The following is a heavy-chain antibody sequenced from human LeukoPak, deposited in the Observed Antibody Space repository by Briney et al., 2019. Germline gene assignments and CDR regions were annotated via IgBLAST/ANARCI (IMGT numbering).Heavy chain of an antibody. Sequence: GSLSLSCVASGFTISTYAMNWVRQAPGKGLEWVSYISSSGSTIYYADSVKGRFTISRDIAKNSLYLQMNSLRGEDTAVYYCSRDGGTNWDLDFWGQGTLVTVSS. J-gene: IGHJ4*02. CDR3: SRDGGTNWDLDF. D-gene: IGHD1-1*01. V-gene: IGHV3-48*01. CDR2: ISSSGSTI. CDR1: GFTISTYA.